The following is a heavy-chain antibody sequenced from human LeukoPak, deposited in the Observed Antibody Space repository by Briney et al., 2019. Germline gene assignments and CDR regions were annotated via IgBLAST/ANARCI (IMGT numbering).Heavy chain of an antibody. CDR1: GFTFSDYY. J-gene: IGHJ4*02. V-gene: IGHV3-11*05. CDR2: ISGSSTYT. CDR3: ARDGERRSSTSCYGPGEY. D-gene: IGHD2-2*01. Sequence: GGSLRLSCAASGFTFSDYYMSWIRQVPGKGLEWVSYISGSSTYTNYVDSVKGRFTISRDNAKNSLYLQMNSLRAEDTAVYYCARDGERRSSTSCYGPGEYWGQGTLVTVSS.